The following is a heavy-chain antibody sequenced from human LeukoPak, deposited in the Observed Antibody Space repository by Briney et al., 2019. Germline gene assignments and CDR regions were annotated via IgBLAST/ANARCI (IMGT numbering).Heavy chain of an antibody. CDR3: ARQYNWNPNNWFDP. Sequence: SETLSLTCTVSGGSISTYYWSWIRQPPGKGLEWVGYTSYSGTTNYNPSLKSRASISIDTSKNHFSLRLSSVTAADTAVYYCARQYNWNPNNWFDPWGQGTLVTVSS. D-gene: IGHD1-20*01. CDR1: GGSISTYY. J-gene: IGHJ5*02. CDR2: TSYSGTT. V-gene: IGHV4-59*08.